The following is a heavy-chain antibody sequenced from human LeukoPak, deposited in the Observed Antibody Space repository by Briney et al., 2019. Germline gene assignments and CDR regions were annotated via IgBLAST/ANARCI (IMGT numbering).Heavy chain of an antibody. CDR1: GYTFTGYY. J-gene: IGHJ4*02. CDR3: ARTVEMAPFDY. CDR2: INPNSGGT. V-gene: IGHV1-2*02. D-gene: IGHD5-24*01. Sequence: ASVKVSCKASGYTFTGYYMHSVRQAPGQGGEWMGWINPNSGGTNYAQRFQGRVTMTRDTSISTAYMELSRLRSDDTAVYDCARTVEMAPFDYWGQGALVTVSS.